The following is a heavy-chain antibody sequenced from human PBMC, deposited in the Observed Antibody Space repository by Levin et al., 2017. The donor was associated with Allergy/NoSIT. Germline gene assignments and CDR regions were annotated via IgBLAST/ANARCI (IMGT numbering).Heavy chain of an antibody. V-gene: IGHV3-23*01. D-gene: IGHD3-3*01. J-gene: IGHJ3*02. CDR2: IGGDGDDT. CDR3: AKDRVSGSGKGDAFDN. Sequence: GGSLRLSCAASGFSFNSYAMSWVRQAPGKGLEWVSNIGGDGDDTYYADSVRGRFTISRDNAKNTLCLQMNSLRAEDTAIYYGAKDRVSGSGKGDAFDNWGQGSMVTVSS. CDR1: GFSFNSYA.